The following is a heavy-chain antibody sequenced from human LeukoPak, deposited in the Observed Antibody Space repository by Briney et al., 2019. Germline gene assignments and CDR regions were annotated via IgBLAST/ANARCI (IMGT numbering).Heavy chain of an antibody. V-gene: IGHV3-7*01. J-gene: IGHJ4*02. CDR2: IKQDGSEK. CDR3: ARDTGGGYSCYDC. CDR1: GFTFSSYW. D-gene: IGHD5-18*01. Sequence: GGSLTLSWAASGFTFSSYWMTWIRQAPGKGLEWVANIKQDGSEKYYVDSVKGRFTISRDNAKNSLYLQMNSLRAEDTAVYYCARDTGGGYSCYDCWGQGTLVTVSS.